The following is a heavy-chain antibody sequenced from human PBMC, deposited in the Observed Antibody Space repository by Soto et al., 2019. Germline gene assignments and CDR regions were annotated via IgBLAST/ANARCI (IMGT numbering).Heavy chain of an antibody. CDR3: ARWVVATKKFWFDP. D-gene: IGHD5-12*01. CDR1: GYTFTRYG. CDR2: ISAYNGNT. Sequence: ASGKVSCKASGYTFTRYGISWVRHAPGQGLEWMGWISAYNGNTNYAQKLQGRVTMTTDTSTSTAYMELRSLRSDDTAVYYCARWVVATKKFWFDPWGQGTLVTVSS. V-gene: IGHV1-18*01. J-gene: IGHJ5*02.